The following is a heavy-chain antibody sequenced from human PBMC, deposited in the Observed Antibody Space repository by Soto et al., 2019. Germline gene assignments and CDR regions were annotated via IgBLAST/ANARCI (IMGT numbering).Heavy chain of an antibody. CDR3: ARRGIVVVPAAHRNNYYYYGMDV. D-gene: IGHD2-2*01. CDR1: GFTFSSYA. J-gene: IGHJ6*02. V-gene: IGHV3-30-3*01. CDR2: ISYDGSNR. Sequence: GGSLRLSCAASGFTFSSYAMHWVRQAPGKGLEWVAVISYDGSNRYYADSVKGRFTISRDNSKNTLYLQMNSLRAEDTAVYYCARRGIVVVPAAHRNNYYYYGMDVWGQGTKVTVSS.